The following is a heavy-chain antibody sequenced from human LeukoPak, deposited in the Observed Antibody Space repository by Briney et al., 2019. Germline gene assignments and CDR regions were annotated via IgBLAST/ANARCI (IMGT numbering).Heavy chain of an antibody. D-gene: IGHD6-13*01. CDR2: ISGSGDST. Sequence: GGSLRLSGAASGFTFSSIGVSWVRQAPGEGLEWVSSISGSGDSTYYADSVKGRFTISRDNSKNTLYLQMNSLRAEDTAVYYCAKRGASWSFDSWGQATLVTVSS. V-gene: IGHV3-23*01. CDR3: AKRGASWSFDS. CDR1: GFTFSSIG. J-gene: IGHJ4*02.